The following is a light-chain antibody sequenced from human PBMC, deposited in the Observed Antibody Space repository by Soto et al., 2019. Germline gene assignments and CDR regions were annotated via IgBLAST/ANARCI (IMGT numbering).Light chain of an antibody. Sequence: QSVLTQPASVSGSPGQSITISCTGTNSDVGGYNYVSWYQQHPGKAPELMIYEVSHRPSGVSNRFSGSKSDNTASLTISGLPAEDEADYYCSSYTSISTLYVFGTGTKVTVL. CDR2: EVS. J-gene: IGLJ1*01. CDR1: NSDVGGYNY. CDR3: SSYTSISTLYV. V-gene: IGLV2-14*01.